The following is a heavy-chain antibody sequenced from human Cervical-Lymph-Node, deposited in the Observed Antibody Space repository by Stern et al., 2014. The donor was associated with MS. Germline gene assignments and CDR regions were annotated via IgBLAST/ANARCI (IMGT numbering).Heavy chain of an antibody. CDR1: GYTFRKYY. Sequence: VQLLESGAEVKKPGASVKVSCKASGYTFRKYYMHWVRQAPGQGLEWVGIINPSRNTTSHAQKFQDRVTISKDTYTSTVYMELSSLRSEDTAVYYCARDSSGTYSSLDYWGQGTLVTVSS. CDR3: ARDSSGTYSSLDY. V-gene: IGHV1-46*03. J-gene: IGHJ4*02. CDR2: INPSRNTT. D-gene: IGHD1-26*01.